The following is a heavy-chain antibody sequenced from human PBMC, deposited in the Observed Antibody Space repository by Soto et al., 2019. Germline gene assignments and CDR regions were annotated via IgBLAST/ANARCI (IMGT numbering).Heavy chain of an antibody. J-gene: IGHJ1*01. D-gene: IGHD6-13*01. CDR2: ISSSSSYI. CDR3: AGDHEPYIAAAGPEYFQH. CDR1: GFTFSSYS. V-gene: IGHV3-21*01. Sequence: EVQLVESGGGLVKPGGSLRLSCAASGFTFSSYSMNWVRQAPGKGLEWVSSISSSSSYIYYADSVKGRFTISRDNAKNSLYLQMNSLRTEDTAVYYCAGDHEPYIAAAGPEYFQHWGQGTLVTVSS.